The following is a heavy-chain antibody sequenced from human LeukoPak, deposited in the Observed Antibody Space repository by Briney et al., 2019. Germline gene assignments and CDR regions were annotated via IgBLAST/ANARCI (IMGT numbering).Heavy chain of an antibody. CDR3: ARVDNYYDTSGYYDY. D-gene: IGHD3-22*01. CDR1: GFTFSSYS. J-gene: IGHJ4*02. Sequence: GGSLRLSCAASGFTFSSYSMNWVRQAPGKGLEWVSSISSSGSYIYYADSVKGRFTISRDNAKNSLYLQMNSLRAEDTAIYYCARVDNYYDTSGYYDYWGQGTLVTVSS. V-gene: IGHV3-21*01. CDR2: ISSSGSYI.